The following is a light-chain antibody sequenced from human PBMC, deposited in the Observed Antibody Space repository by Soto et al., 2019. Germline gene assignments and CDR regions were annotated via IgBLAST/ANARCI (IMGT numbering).Light chain of an antibody. Sequence: QSALTQPASVSGSPGQSITISCTGSDSDIRRYNYVSWYQQHPGTAPKLIIYEVTNRPSGVSDRFSGSKSGNTASLTISGLQAEDEADYYCSSYTYTGTLFGGGTKLTVL. CDR3: SSYTYTGTL. CDR2: EVT. CDR1: DSDIRRYNY. J-gene: IGLJ2*01. V-gene: IGLV2-14*01.